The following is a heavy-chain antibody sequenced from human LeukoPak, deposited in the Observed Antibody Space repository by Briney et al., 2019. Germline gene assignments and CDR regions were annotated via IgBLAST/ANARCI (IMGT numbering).Heavy chain of an antibody. J-gene: IGHJ4*02. V-gene: IGHV3-21*01. Sequence: GGSLRLSCAASGFTFSCYSMNWVRQAPGKGLEWVSSISSSSSYIYYADSVKGRFTVSRDNAKNSLYLQMNSLRAEDTAVYYCARSTSTGEFDYWGQGTLVTVSS. CDR1: GFTFSCYS. D-gene: IGHD7-27*01. CDR2: ISSSSSYI. CDR3: ARSTSTGEFDY.